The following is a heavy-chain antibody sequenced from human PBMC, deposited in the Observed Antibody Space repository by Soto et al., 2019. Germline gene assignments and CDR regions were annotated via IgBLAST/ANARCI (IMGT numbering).Heavy chain of an antibody. J-gene: IGHJ4*02. D-gene: IGHD3-22*01. CDR3: VIGTSGYYDY. V-gene: IGHV3-64D*06. CDR1: GGTCSSYS. Sequence: PGGSLRLSCSGSGGTCSSYSRYWVRQAPGKGLEYVSAISSGGSTYYTDSVKGRFTISRDNAKNTLYLQMSSLRDEDTAVYYCVIGTSGYYDYWGQGALVTVSS. CDR2: ISSGGST.